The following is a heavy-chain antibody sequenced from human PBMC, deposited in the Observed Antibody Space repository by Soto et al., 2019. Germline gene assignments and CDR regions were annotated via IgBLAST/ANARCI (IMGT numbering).Heavy chain of an antibody. CDR1: GISNSTTGVG. D-gene: IGHD1-20*01. CDR3: AHRRGGYSSDDGYFDY. J-gene: IGHJ4*01. V-gene: IGHV2-5*02. Sequence: QTTLKESGPTRVKPTQTLTLTSTFSGISNSTTGVGVDWIRQPPGQALEWLAFTYLDNDNRYNPSLKSRLTVAKDASKRLVVLLMTNMDTVDTATYYCAHRRGGYSSDDGYFDYWGPGTLVTV. CDR2: TYLDNDN.